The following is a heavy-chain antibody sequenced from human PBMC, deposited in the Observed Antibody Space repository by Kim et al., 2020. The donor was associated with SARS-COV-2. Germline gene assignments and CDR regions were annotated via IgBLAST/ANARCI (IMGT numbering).Heavy chain of an antibody. CDR2: IYSGGSST. V-gene: IGHV3-23*03. CDR3: AKVRLRLYDFWSGQGRPYYFDY. CDR1: GFTFSSYA. J-gene: IGHJ4*02. Sequence: GGSLRLSCAASGFTFSSYAMSWVRQAPGKGLEWVSVIYSGGSSTYYADSVKGRFTISRDNSKNTLYLQMNSLRAEDTAVYYCAKVRLRLYDFWSGQGRPYYFDYWGQGTLVTVSS. D-gene: IGHD3-3*01.